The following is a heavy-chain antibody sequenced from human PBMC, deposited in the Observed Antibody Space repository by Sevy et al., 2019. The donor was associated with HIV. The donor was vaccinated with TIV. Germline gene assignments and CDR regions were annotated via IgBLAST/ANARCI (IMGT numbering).Heavy chain of an antibody. Sequence: ASVKVSCKTSGYTFNTFGINWVRQAPGQGLQWVGWISAYNGNTKYVQKLQGIVSMTTETSTSTVYMELRSLRSDDTAVYYCARDSIPLVQGIIITPYYYGMDVWGQGTTVTVSS. D-gene: IGHD3-10*01. CDR3: ARDSIPLVQGIIITPYYYGMDV. CDR2: ISAYNGNT. J-gene: IGHJ6*02. V-gene: IGHV1-18*04. CDR1: GYTFNTFG.